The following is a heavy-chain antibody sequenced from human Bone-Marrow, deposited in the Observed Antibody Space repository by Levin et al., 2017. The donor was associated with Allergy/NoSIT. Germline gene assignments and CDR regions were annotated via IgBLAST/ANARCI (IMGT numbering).Heavy chain of an antibody. Sequence: GGSLRLSCAASGLSLGNFAMDWVRQAPGKGLEWVSSISKNGDTYYADSVKGRFTMSRDNAKDTVFLHMNNLSGDDTAVYYCAREPLGVSMVVERAWFDPWGQGTQVIVSS. D-gene: IGHD2-2*01. CDR2: ISKNGDT. CDR1: GLSLGNFA. J-gene: IGHJ5*02. CDR3: AREPLGVSMVVERAWFDP. V-gene: IGHV3-23*01.